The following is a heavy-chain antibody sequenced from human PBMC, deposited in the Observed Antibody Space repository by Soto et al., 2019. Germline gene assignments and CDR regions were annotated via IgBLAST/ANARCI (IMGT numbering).Heavy chain of an antibody. CDR3: ARSQYYDMLTGYYVYDY. CDR1: GGTFSSYA. Sequence: QVQLVQSGAEVKKPGSSVKVSCKASGGTFSSYAISWVRQAPGQGLEWMGGIIPIFGTANYAQKFQGRVTITADESTSTAYMELSSLRSEDPAVYYCARSQYYDMLTGYYVYDYWGQGTLVTVSS. V-gene: IGHV1-69*12. CDR2: IIPIFGTA. J-gene: IGHJ4*02. D-gene: IGHD3-9*01.